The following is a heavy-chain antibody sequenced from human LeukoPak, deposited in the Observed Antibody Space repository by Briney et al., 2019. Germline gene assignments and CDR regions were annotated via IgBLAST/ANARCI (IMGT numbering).Heavy chain of an antibody. CDR2: IYYSGST. V-gene: IGHV4-31*03. CDR3: ASCLYGIGYYFDY. J-gene: IGHJ4*02. Sequence: SETLSLTCSVSGGSISSGGYYWSWIRQHPGKGLEWIGYIYYSGSTYYNPSLKSRVTISVDTSKNQFSLKLSSVTAADTAVYYCASCLYGIGYYFDYWGQGTLVTVSS. CDR1: GGSISSGGYY. D-gene: IGHD1-14*01.